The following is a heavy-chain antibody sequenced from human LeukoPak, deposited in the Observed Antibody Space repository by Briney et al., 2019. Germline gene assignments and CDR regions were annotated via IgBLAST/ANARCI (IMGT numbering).Heavy chain of an antibody. CDR1: GFTFSSYS. V-gene: IGHV3-21*01. CDR2: ISRSSDYI. D-gene: IGHD3-22*01. CDR3: ARVVYYDNSGYAY. Sequence: PGGSLRLSCAASGFTFSSYSMKWVRQAPGKGLEWVSSISRSSDYIFYGDSVKGRFTTARDNAKNSLYLQMNSLRAEDTAVYYCARVVYYDNSGYAYWGQGTLVTVSS. J-gene: IGHJ4*02.